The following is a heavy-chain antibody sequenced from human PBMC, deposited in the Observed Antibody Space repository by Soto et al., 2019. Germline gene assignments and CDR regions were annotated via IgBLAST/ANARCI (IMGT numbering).Heavy chain of an antibody. J-gene: IGHJ2*01. Sequence: EVQLVESGGGLVQPGRSLRLSCAASGFTFDDYAMHWVRQAPGKGLEWVSGISWNSGSKVYADSVKVRFTISRDNAKNSLYLQMNSLRAEDTALYYCAKDKGVITARPYFDLWGRGTLVTVSS. D-gene: IGHD6-6*01. CDR1: GFTFDDYA. CDR2: ISWNSGSK. CDR3: AKDKGVITARPYFDL. V-gene: IGHV3-9*01.